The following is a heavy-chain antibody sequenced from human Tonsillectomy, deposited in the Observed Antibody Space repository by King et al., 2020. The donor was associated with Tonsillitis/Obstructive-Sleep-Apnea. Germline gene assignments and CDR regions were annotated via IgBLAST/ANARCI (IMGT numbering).Heavy chain of an antibody. J-gene: IGHJ4*02. D-gene: IGHD1-14*01. CDR1: GFTFGDYA. CDR2: IRSKAYGGTT. Sequence: VQLVESGGGLVQPGRSLRLSCTASGFTFGDYAMSWVRQAPGKGLEWVGFIRSKAYGGTTECAASVKGRFAISRDDSESIAYLQVNSLKTEDTAVYYCTRDNQIEGLDYWGQGTLVTVSS. CDR3: TRDNQIEGLDY. V-gene: IGHV3-49*04.